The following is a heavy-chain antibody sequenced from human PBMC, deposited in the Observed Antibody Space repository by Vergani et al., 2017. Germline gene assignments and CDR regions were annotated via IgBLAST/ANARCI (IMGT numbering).Heavy chain of an antibody. CDR3: AGVPGVPPAPQYYHYQAVDV. V-gene: IGHV3-66*02. CDR2: IYSGGST. Sequence: EVQLVESGGGLVQPGGSLRLSCAASGFTISSKYMSWVRQVPGKGLEWVSLIYSGGSTYYSDSVKGRFTISRDNSKNTLHLQMNSLRPEDTGVYYCAGVPGVPPAPQYYHYQAVDVWVPGTTFTVS. CDR1: GFTISSKY. D-gene: IGHD2/OR15-2a*01. J-gene: IGHJ6*02.